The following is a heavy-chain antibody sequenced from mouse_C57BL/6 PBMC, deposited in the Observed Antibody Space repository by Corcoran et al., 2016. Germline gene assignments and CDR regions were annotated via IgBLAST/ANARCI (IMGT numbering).Heavy chain of an antibody. CDR1: GYTFTDYY. V-gene: IGHV1-26*01. Sequence: EVQLQQSGPELVKPGASVKISCKASGYTFTDYYMNWVKQSHGKSLEWIGDINPNNGGTSYNQKFKGKATLSVDKSSSTAYMEIRRLTSEESAVYYCARKGYYYGSSYADYWGQGTTLTVSS. CDR3: ARKGYYYGSSYADY. D-gene: IGHD1-1*01. J-gene: IGHJ2*01. CDR2: INPNNGGT.